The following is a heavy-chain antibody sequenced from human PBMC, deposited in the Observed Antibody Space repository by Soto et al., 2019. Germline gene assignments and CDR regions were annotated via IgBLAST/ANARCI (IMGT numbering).Heavy chain of an antibody. J-gene: IGHJ4*02. CDR1: GFSVSAYT. Sequence: QVQLVESGGGVLQPGRSLRLSCAASGFSVSAYTVHWVRQAAGKGLEWVAVISSDGNHKYYTDSVKGRFAISRDTSTNTVFLQMNSLVPEDTAVYCCARWEQPLCEYWGQGTLVTVCS. CDR2: ISSDGNHK. V-gene: IGHV3-30*09. D-gene: IGHD1-1*01. CDR3: ARWEQPLCEY.